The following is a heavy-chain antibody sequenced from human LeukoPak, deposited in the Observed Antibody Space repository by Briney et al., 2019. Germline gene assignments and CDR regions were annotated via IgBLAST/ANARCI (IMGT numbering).Heavy chain of an antibody. D-gene: IGHD2-2*01. CDR3: TSRYCTSTNCYAFDV. CDR1: GFTFSDYY. CDR2: ISSSSSNT. J-gene: IGHJ3*01. V-gene: IGHV3-11*06. Sequence: PGGSLRLSCAASGFTFSDYYMSWIRQAPGKGLEWVSFISSSSSNTKYADSVKGRFTISRDNAKNSLYLQMNSLRAEDTAVYYCTSRYCTSTNCYAFDVWGQGTMVTVSS.